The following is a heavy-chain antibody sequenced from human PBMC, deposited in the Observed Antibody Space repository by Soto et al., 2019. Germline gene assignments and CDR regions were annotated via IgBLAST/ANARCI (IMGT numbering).Heavy chain of an antibody. CDR1: GFTFSSYA. CDR3: AKDQGRTYYDFWSGYSPHNYMDV. J-gene: IGHJ6*03. Sequence: GGSLRLSCAASGFTFSSYAMSWVRQAPGKGLEWVSAISGSGGSTYYADSVKGRFTISRDNSKNTLYLQMNSLRAEDTAVYYCAKDQGRTYYDFWSGYSPHNYMDVWGKGTTVTVSS. D-gene: IGHD3-3*01. CDR2: ISGSGGST. V-gene: IGHV3-23*01.